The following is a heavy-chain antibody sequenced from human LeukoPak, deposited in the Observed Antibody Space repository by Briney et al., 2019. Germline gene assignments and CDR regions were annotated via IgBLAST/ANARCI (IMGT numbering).Heavy chain of an antibody. D-gene: IGHD4-11*01. Sequence: SGPTLVKPTQTLTLTFTFSGFSLSTAGVGVGWIRQPLGKALEWLTLIYWDNNKLYNPSLKSRLTITKDTSKNQVVLTMTNMDPVDTATYYCSHYEDYRFLYYFDHWGQGTLVTVSS. V-gene: IGHV2-5*02. CDR2: IYWDNNK. CDR3: SHYEDYRFLYYFDH. CDR1: GFSLSTAGVG. J-gene: IGHJ4*02.